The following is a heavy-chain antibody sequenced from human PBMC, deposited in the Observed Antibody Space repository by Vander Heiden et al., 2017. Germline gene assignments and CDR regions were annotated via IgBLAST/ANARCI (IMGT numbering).Heavy chain of an antibody. CDR3: VRDPLMTDY. CDR1: GGSLSSTSYY. V-gene: IGHV4-39*02. CDR2: IFYRGDT. J-gene: IGHJ4*02. Sequence: LHLQESGPGLVKPSDTLSLTCSVSGGSLSSTSYYWGWIRQAPGKGLEWIGSIFYRGDTSYNPSLKSRVTMSVDTSKNQFSLKLSSVTAADTAVYYCVRDPLMTDYWGQGTLVTVSS.